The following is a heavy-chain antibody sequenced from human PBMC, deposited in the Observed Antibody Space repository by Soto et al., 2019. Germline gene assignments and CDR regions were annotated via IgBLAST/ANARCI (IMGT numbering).Heavy chain of an antibody. CDR2: INPSGGST. Sequence: QVQLVQSGAEVKKPGASVKVSCKASGYTFTSYYMHWVRQAPGQGLEWMGIINPSGGSTSYAQKFQGRVTMTRDTSTSTVYMELSSLRSEDTAVYYCARALFYYDSSGYRPREGWFDPWGQGTLVTVSS. V-gene: IGHV1-46*01. J-gene: IGHJ5*02. CDR1: GYTFTSYY. CDR3: ARALFYYDSSGYRPREGWFDP. D-gene: IGHD3-22*01.